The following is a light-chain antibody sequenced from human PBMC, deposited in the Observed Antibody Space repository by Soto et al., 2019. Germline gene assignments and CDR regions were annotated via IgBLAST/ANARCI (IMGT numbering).Light chain of an antibody. J-gene: IGKJ3*01. CDR3: QQYGRS. V-gene: IGKV3-20*01. CDR1: QSVSSNY. CDR2: DAS. Sequence: EIVLTQSPGTLSLSPGERATLSCRASQSVSSNYLAWYQQKPGQAPRLLIYDASSRATGIPDRFSGSGSGTDFTLTISRLEPEDFAVYYCQQYGRSFGPGTKVDIK.